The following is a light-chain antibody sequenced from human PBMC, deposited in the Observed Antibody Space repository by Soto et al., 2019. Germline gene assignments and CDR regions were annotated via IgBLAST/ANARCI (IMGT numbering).Light chain of an antibody. Sequence: DIQMTQSPSSLSASVGDRVTITCRASQDISIYLAWYQQKPGKVPKLLIYAASTLQSGVPSRFSGSGSGTDFTLTISSLQPEDVATYYCQKYNSASFPFGPGTKVDIK. CDR1: QDISIY. CDR2: AAS. V-gene: IGKV1-27*01. J-gene: IGKJ3*01. CDR3: QKYNSASFP.